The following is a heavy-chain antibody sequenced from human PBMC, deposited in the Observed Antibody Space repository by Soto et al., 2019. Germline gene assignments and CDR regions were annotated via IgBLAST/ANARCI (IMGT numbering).Heavy chain of an antibody. Sequence: LRLSCAASGFTFTSYALSWGRQAPGKGLEWVSTISGGDTYYADFVKGRFTISRDISKNTLYLQMDGLRAEDTAIYYRAKDRETAWFPDFWGQGALVTFYS. V-gene: IGHV3-23*01. CDR1: GFTFTSYA. D-gene: IGHD3-10*01. CDR2: ISGGDT. CDR3: AKDRETAWFPDF. J-gene: IGHJ4*02.